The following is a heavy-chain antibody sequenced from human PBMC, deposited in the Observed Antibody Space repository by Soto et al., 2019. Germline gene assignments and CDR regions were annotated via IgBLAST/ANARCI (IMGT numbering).Heavy chain of an antibody. Sequence: QVQLVQSGAEVKKPGSSVKVSCKASGGTFSSYAISWVRQAPGQGLEWMGGIIPIFGTANYAQKFQGRVTITEDESTSTAYMELSRLRSEDTAVYYCARDSAADPPEYYYYFGMDVWGQGTTVTVSS. CDR2: IIPIFGTA. V-gene: IGHV1-69*01. D-gene: IGHD2-15*01. J-gene: IGHJ6*02. CDR3: ARDSAADPPEYYYYFGMDV. CDR1: GGTFSSYA.